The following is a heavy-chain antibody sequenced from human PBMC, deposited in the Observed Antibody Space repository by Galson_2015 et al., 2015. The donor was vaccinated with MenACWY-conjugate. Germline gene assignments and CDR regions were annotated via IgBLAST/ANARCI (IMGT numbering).Heavy chain of an antibody. CDR3: AREESGTYSFAY. D-gene: IGHD1-26*01. Sequence: CAISGDSVSSNTAAWNWIRQSPSRGLEWLGRTYYRSQWNNDYTISVRGRITINPDTSKNQVSLHLNSVTPEDTAVYYCAREESGTYSFAYRGQGTLVTVS. CDR1: GDSVSSNTAA. V-gene: IGHV6-1*01. CDR2: TYYRSQWNN. J-gene: IGHJ4*02.